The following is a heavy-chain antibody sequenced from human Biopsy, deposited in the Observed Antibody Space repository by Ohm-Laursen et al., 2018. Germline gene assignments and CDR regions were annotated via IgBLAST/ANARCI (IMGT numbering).Heavy chain of an antibody. V-gene: IGHV3-53*01. CDR1: GFTFNSYW. Sequence: SLRLSCTASGFTFNSYWMHWVRQAPGKGLEWVSIIYLDGNTYYTDSVKGRFTISRDNSKNALYLQMNSLRPADTAKYYCVRGQAYWGQGTLVTVSS. CDR3: VRGQAY. J-gene: IGHJ4*02. CDR2: IYLDGNT.